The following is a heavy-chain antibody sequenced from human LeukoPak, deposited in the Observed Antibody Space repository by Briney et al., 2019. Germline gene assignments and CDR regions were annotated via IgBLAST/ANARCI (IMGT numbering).Heavy chain of an antibody. V-gene: IGHV4-39*01. CDR2: IYYSGST. CDR1: GGSISSSSYY. Sequence: SETLSLTCTVSGGSISSSSYYWGWIRQPPGKGLEWIGCIYYSGSTYYNPSLKSRVTISVDTSKNQFSLKLSSVTAADTAVYYCARLPSFGELANDAFDIWDQGTMVTVSS. D-gene: IGHD3-10*01. J-gene: IGHJ3*02. CDR3: ARLPSFGELANDAFDI.